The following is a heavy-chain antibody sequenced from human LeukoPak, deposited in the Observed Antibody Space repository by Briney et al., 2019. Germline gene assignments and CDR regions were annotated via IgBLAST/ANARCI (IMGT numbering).Heavy chain of an antibody. D-gene: IGHD6-13*01. CDR3: AMTAAAGFDY. CDR2: IYTSGST. V-gene: IGHV4-4*07. J-gene: IGHJ4*02. Sequence: SETLSLTCTVSGGSISSYYWSWIRQPAGKGLEWIGRIYTSGSTNYNPSLRSRVTMSVDTSKSQFSLKLSSVTAADTAVYYCAMTAAAGFDYWGQGTLVTVSS. CDR1: GGSISSYY.